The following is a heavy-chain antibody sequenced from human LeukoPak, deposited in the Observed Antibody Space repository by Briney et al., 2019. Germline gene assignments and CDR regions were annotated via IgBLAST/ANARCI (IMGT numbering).Heavy chain of an antibody. V-gene: IGHV1-2*04. CDR2: INPNSGGT. CDR3: ARDKVYQDNYYYGMDV. J-gene: IGHJ6*02. D-gene: IGHD2-2*01. CDR1: GYTFTGYY. Sequence: ASVKVSCKASGYTFTGYYMHWVRQAPGQGLEWMGWINPNSGGTNYAQKFQGWVTMTRDTSISTAYMELSRLRSDNTAVYYCARDKVYQDNYYYGMDVWGQGTTVTVSS.